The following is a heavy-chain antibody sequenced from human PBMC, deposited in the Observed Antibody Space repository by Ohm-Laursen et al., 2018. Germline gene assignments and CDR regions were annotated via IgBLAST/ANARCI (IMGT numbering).Heavy chain of an antibody. Sequence: SLRLSCAASEFTFSDYYMSWIRQAPGKGLEWVANIKQDGSEKYYVDSVKGRFTISRDNAKNSLCLQMNSLRADDTAVYYCARGAYASWGQGTLVTVSS. CDR2: IKQDGSEK. J-gene: IGHJ5*02. V-gene: IGHV3-7*01. CDR1: EFTFSDYY. CDR3: ARGAYAS. D-gene: IGHD3-16*01.